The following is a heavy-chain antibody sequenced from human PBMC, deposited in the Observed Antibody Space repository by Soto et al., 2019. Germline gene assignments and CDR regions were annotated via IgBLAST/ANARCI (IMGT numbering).Heavy chain of an antibody. CDR1: GFTVSSNY. CDR2: IYSGGST. CDR3: EKGPRLSKTGYSDH. J-gene: IGHJ4*02. D-gene: IGHD3-9*01. V-gene: IGHV3-66*01. Sequence: PGGSLRLSCAASGFTVSSNYMSWVRQAPGKGLEWVSVIYSGGSTYYADSVKGRFTISRDNSKNTLYLQMNSLRAEDTAVFYCEKGPRLSKTGYSDHWGQGTLVTVSS.